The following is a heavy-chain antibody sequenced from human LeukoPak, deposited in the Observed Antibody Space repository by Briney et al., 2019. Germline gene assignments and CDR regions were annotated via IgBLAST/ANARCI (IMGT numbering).Heavy chain of an antibody. CDR1: GFTFSNYG. CDR3: ARDVSNSGSYGDFDY. D-gene: IGHD1-26*01. J-gene: IGHJ4*02. Sequence: PGGSLRLSCVASGFTFSNYGMNWVRQAPGKGLEWVSGIVGSGVTTYYADSVKGRFTISRDNAKNSLYLQMNSLRAEDTAVYYCARDVSNSGSYGDFDYWGQGTLVTVSS. CDR2: IVGSGVTT. V-gene: IGHV3-23*01.